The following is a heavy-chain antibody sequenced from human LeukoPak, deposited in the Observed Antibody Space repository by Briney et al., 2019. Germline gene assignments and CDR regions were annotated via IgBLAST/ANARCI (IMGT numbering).Heavy chain of an antibody. V-gene: IGHV4-34*01. CDR2: IDPSGST. CDR3: ARLIMVRGVIWFDP. CDR1: GGSFSDYY. Sequence: SETLSLTCAVYGGSFSDYYWGWIRQPPGKGLEWIGEIDPSGSTNYSPSLKSRVTISVDTSKNQFSLKLSSVTAADTAVYYCARLIMVRGVIWFDPWGQGTLVTVSS. J-gene: IGHJ5*02. D-gene: IGHD3-10*01.